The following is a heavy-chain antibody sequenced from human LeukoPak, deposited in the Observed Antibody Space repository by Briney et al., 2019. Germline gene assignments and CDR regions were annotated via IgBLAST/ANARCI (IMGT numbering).Heavy chain of an antibody. V-gene: IGHV4-30-2*01. CDR3: AREKTTDGWFDP. D-gene: IGHD1-14*01. Sequence: SQTLSLTCAVSGGSISSGGYSWSWIRQPPGKGLEWIGYIYHSGSTYYNPSLKSRVTISVDTSKNQFSLKLSSVTAADTAVYYCAREKTTDGWFDPWGQGTLVTVSS. J-gene: IGHJ5*02. CDR2: IYHSGST. CDR1: GGSISSGGYS.